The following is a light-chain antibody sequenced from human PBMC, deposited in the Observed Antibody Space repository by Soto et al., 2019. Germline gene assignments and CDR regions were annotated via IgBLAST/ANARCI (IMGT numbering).Light chain of an antibody. V-gene: IGKV3-20*01. CDR2: GAS. CDR1: QSVSIN. J-gene: IGKJ4*01. Sequence: EIVMTQSPVALSVSPVEGSTLSFMASQSVSINLAWYQQKPGQAPRFLIYGASSRATGIPDRFSGSGSGTDFTLTISRLEPEDFAVYYCQQYGNLPTFGGGTKVDIK. CDR3: QQYGNLPT.